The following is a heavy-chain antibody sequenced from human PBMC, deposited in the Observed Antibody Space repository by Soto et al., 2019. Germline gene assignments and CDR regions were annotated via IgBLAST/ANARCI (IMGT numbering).Heavy chain of an antibody. CDR2: ISYDGSNK. V-gene: IGHV3-30-3*01. CDR3: ARVPRVAVAGDS. Sequence: QVQLVESGGGVVQPGRSLRLSCAASGFTFSSYAMHWVRQAPGKGLEWVAVISYDGSNKYYADSVKGRFTISRDNSKNTLYLQVNSLRAEDTAVYYCARVPRVAVAGDSWGQGTLVTVSS. CDR1: GFTFSSYA. J-gene: IGHJ4*02. D-gene: IGHD6-19*01.